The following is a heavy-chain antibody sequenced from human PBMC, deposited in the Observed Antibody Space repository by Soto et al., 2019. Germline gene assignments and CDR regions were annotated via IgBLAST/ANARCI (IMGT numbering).Heavy chain of an antibody. J-gene: IGHJ6*02. V-gene: IGHV3-74*01. CDR2: INSDGSST. D-gene: IGHD6-13*01. CDR3: ARGTPDSSSWYGYYYYGMDV. CDR1: GFTFSSYW. Sequence: GGSLRLSCAASGFTFSSYWMHWVRQAPGKGLVWVLRINSDGSSTSYADSVKGRFTISRDNAKNTLYLQMNSLRAEDTAVYYCARGTPDSSSWYGYYYYGMDVWGQGTTVTVSS.